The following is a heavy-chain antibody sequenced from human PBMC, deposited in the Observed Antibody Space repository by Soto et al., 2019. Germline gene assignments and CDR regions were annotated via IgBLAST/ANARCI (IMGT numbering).Heavy chain of an antibody. CDR3: ARAGYCSSTSCYPEDYYYGMDV. CDR2: INAGNGNT. D-gene: IGHD2-2*01. J-gene: IGHJ6*02. CDR1: GYTFTSYA. V-gene: IGHV1-3*01. Sequence: ASVKVSCKASGYTFTSYAMHWVRQAPGQRLEWMGWINAGNGNTKYSQKFQGRVTITRDTSASTAYMELSSLRSEDTAVYYCARAGYCSSTSCYPEDYYYGMDVWGQGTTVTVSS.